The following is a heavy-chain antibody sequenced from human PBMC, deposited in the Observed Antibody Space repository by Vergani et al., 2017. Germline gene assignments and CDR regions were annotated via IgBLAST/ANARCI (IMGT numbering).Heavy chain of an antibody. V-gene: IGHV3-48*02. CDR3: AGVVGAPPDDYYYYMDV. CDR1: GFTFNNYK. J-gene: IGHJ6*03. D-gene: IGHD2-2*01. Sequence: EVQLVESGGDLVQPGGSLRLSCEVSGFTFNNYKMKWVRQAPGKGLEWIAYISSRSDTTFYADSVKGRFTISRDNAKNSLYLQMNRLRDEDTGVYYCAGVVGAPPDDYYYYMDVWGKGTTVTVSS. CDR2: ISSRSDTT.